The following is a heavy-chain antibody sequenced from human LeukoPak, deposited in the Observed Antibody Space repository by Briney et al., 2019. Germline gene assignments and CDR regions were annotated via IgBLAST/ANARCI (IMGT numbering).Heavy chain of an antibody. CDR3: AGFLAYCGGDCFRAFDI. D-gene: IGHD2-21*02. Sequence: SETLSLTCTVSGGSISSYYWSWIRQPAGKGLEWIGRIYTSGSTNYNPSLKSRVTMSVDTSKNQFSLKLSSVTAADTAVYYCAGFLAYCGGDCFRAFDIWGQGTMVTVSS. CDR2: IYTSGST. V-gene: IGHV4-4*07. CDR1: GGSISSYY. J-gene: IGHJ3*02.